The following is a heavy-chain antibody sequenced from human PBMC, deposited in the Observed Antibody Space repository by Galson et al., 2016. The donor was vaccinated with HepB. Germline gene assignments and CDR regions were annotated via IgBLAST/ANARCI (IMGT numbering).Heavy chain of an antibody. CDR1: GFTFSDYY. CDR2: INPSSGYR. V-gene: IGHV3-11*06. D-gene: IGHD4-17*01. Sequence: SLRLSCAASGFTFSDYYMNWIRQAPGKGLEWVSYINPSSGYRNYADSVKGRFTISRDNAKNSLYLQMNSLRDEDTAVYYCTRDPYGDYGLHGMDVWGHGTTVTISS. CDR3: TRDPYGDYGLHGMDV. J-gene: IGHJ6*02.